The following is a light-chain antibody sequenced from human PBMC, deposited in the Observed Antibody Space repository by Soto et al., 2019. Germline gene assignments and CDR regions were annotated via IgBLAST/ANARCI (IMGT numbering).Light chain of an antibody. CDR1: SSNIGAGYE. J-gene: IGLJ1*01. CDR3: QSYDSSLSGYV. V-gene: IGLV1-40*01. CDR2: ENN. Sequence: QSVLTQPPSVSEAPGQRVTISCTGSSSNIGAGYEAHWYQQVPGTAPKLLIYENNNRPSGVTDRFSGSKSGTSASLAITGLLAEDEAEYYCQSYDSSLSGYVFGPGTKLTVL.